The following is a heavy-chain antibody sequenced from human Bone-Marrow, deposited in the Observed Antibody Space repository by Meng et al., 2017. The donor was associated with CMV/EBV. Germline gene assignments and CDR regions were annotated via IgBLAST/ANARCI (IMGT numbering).Heavy chain of an antibody. D-gene: IGHD2-2*01. CDR1: GGSISSYY. J-gene: IGHJ6*02. CDR3: ARTYCSSTSCYYYYGMDV. CDR2: IYYSGST. Sequence: SETLSLTCTVSGGSISSYYWSWIRQPPGKGLEWIGYIYYSGSTNYNPSLKSRVTISVDTSKNQFSLKLSSVTAADTAVYYCARTYCSSTSCYYYYGMDVWGQVTTVTVSS. V-gene: IGHV4-59*01.